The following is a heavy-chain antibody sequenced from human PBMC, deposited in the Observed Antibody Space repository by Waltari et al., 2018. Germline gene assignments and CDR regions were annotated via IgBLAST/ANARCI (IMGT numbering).Heavy chain of an antibody. Sequence: QVQLVQSGAEVKKPGSSVKVSCKASGGTFSSSAISWVRQAPGQGLEWMGGIIPIFGTANYAQKFQGRVTITADESTTTAYMELSSLRSEDTAVYYCARAGYDYVWGSPFDYWGQGTLVTVSS. V-gene: IGHV1-69*01. J-gene: IGHJ4*02. CDR2: IIPIFGTA. CDR3: ARAGYDYVWGSPFDY. D-gene: IGHD3-16*01. CDR1: GGTFSSSA.